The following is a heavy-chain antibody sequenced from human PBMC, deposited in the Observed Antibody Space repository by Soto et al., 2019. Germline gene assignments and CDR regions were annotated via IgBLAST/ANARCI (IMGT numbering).Heavy chain of an antibody. CDR1: GFTFSNSS. D-gene: IGHD6-25*01. V-gene: IGHV3-48*02. CDR3: ASGHGGYGLNWFAT. CDR2: ISSSSSMI. Sequence: PGGSLRRSCAASGFTFSNSSMNWVRQAPGKGLERVSYISSSSSMIYYADYVKGRFIISRGNVKKSLSLQMNSLGDEYTAGYFCASGHGGYGLNWFATCGPGTLVTVS. J-gene: IGHJ5*02.